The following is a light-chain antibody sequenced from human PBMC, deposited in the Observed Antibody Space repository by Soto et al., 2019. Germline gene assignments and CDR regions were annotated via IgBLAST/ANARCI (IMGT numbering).Light chain of an antibody. CDR2: DAS. J-gene: IGKJ2*01. V-gene: IGKV3-11*01. Sequence: EIVLTQSPATLSLSPGERATLSCRASQSVGSFLAWYQQKPGQAPRLLIYDASNRVTGIPARFSGSGSGTDFTLTISSLEPEDFAVYYCQQRSNWPPYTFGQGTKLEIK. CDR1: QSVGSF. CDR3: QQRSNWPPYT.